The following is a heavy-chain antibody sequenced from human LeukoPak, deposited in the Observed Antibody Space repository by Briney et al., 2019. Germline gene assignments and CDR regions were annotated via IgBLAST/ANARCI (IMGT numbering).Heavy chain of an antibody. CDR1: GFTFSNYW. CDR2: INYDGSST. V-gene: IGHV3-74*01. Sequence: GGSLRLSCAASGFTFSNYWMHRVRQPPGKGLVWVSRINYDGSSTTYADSVKGRFTISRDNAKNTLYLQMNSLRAEDTAVYYCAKAALSSEDYWGQGTLVSVSS. CDR3: AKAALSSEDY. J-gene: IGHJ4*02. D-gene: IGHD2/OR15-2a*01.